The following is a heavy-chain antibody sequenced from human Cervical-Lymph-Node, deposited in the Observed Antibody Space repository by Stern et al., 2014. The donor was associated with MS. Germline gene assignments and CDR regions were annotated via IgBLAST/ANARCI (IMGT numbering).Heavy chain of an antibody. CDR2: ISWNSGNI. CDR3: AKTPTDSSGYYYYYGMDV. D-gene: IGHD3-22*01. J-gene: IGHJ6*02. CDR1: GFNFDEYA. V-gene: IGHV3-9*01. Sequence: EVQLVESGGGLVQPGRSLRLSCAASGFNFDEYAMHWVRQAPGKGLEWVSGISWNSGNIGYADSVKGRFTISRDNAKNSLYLQMNSMRAEDKTLYYCAKTPTDSSGYYYYYGMDVWGQGTTVTVSS.